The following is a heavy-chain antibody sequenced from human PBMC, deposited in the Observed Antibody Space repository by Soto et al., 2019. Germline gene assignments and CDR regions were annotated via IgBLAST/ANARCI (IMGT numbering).Heavy chain of an antibody. V-gene: IGHV3-23*01. CDR2: ISRSSDNT. CDR1: GFTFSNYA. D-gene: IGHD3-22*01. CDR3: ATNLKGLFYYFYIDV. J-gene: IGHJ6*03. Sequence: GGSLRLSCAASGFTFSNYAMGWVRQAPGKGLEWVSIISRSSDNTDYAESVKGRFTISRDNSKNTLYLQMNGLRAEDTAVYYCATNLKGLFYYFYIDVWGKGTTVTVSS.